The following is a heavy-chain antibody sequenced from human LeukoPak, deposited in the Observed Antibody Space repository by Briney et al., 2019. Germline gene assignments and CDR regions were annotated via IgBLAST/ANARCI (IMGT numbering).Heavy chain of an antibody. J-gene: IGHJ4*02. D-gene: IGHD1-1*01. Sequence: PGGSLRLSCTASGFSFSGYAMTWVRQAPGKGLEWVSTISGSGGSTYYADSVKGRFTISRDKSNNTLFLQMNSLRAEDTAVYYCAKVRTGHYFDYWGQGTLVTVSS. CDR3: AKVRTGHYFDY. CDR2: ISGSGGST. CDR1: GFSFSGYA. V-gene: IGHV3-23*01.